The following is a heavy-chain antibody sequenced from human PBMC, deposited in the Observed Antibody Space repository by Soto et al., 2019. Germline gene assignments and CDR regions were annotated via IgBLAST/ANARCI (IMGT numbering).Heavy chain of an antibody. V-gene: IGHV4-30-4*01. J-gene: IGHJ6*02. CDR1: GGSISSDDYY. D-gene: IGHD1-1*01. Sequence: SETLSLTCTVSGGSISSDDYYWSWIRQPPGKGLEWIGYIYYSGSTYYNPSLKSRVTISVDTSKNQFSLKLSSMTAADTAAYYCARVPRLLIHYYYGMDVWGQGTTVTVSS. CDR3: ARVPRLLIHYYYGMDV. CDR2: IYYSGST.